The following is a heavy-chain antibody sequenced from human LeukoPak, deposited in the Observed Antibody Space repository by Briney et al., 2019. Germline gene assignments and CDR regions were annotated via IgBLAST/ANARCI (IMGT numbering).Heavy chain of an antibody. J-gene: IGHJ4*02. CDR3: ASNYYGSGSLDY. V-gene: IGHV4-59*08. CDR1: GGSISRYY. CDR2: IYYSGST. D-gene: IGHD3-10*01. Sequence: SETLALTCTVSGGSISRYYWSWIRQPPGKGLEWIGYIYYSGSTNYNPSLKSRVTTSVDTSKNQFSLKLSSVTAADTAVYYCASNYYGSGSLDYWGQGTLVTVSS.